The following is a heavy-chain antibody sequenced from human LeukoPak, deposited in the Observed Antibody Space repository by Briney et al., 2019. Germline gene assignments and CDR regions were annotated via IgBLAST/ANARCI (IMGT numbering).Heavy chain of an antibody. J-gene: IGHJ4*02. D-gene: IGHD6-13*01. Sequence: SETLCLTCTVSGGSIRSYFWSWIRQPPGKGLEWIGYIYYSGSTNYNPSLKSRVTISVDTSKNQFSLKLSSVTAADTAVYYCARHAGAYSSSWYLGYWGQGTLVTVSS. CDR2: IYYSGST. CDR3: ARHAGAYSSSWYLGY. V-gene: IGHV4-59*08. CDR1: GGSIRSYF.